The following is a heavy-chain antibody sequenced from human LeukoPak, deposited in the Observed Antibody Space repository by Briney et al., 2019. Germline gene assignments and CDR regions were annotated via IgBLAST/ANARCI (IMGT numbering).Heavy chain of an antibody. CDR1: GGSISGYY. D-gene: IGHD6-13*01. CDR3: ARDGSAAGYSSRGDYSYMDV. Sequence: SETLSLTCTVSGGSISGYYWNWIRQPAGKRLEWIGRIFHSGSTNYNPSLNSRVTMSVDTSKNQFSLKLSSVTAADTAVYYCARDGSAAGYSSRGDYSYMDVWGKGTTVTISS. J-gene: IGHJ6*03. V-gene: IGHV4-4*07. CDR2: IFHSGST.